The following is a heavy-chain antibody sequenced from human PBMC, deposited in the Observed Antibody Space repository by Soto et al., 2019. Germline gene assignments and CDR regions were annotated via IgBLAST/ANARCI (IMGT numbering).Heavy chain of an antibody. Sequence: SETLSLTCAVYGGSFSGYYWSWIRQPPGKGLEWIGEINHSGSTNYNPSLKSRVTISVDMSKNQFSLKLSSVTAADSSVYYCARGYDFWSGYSMDVWGQGTTVTVSS. CDR3: ARGYDFWSGYSMDV. CDR2: INHSGST. J-gene: IGHJ6*02. V-gene: IGHV4-34*01. CDR1: GGSFSGYY. D-gene: IGHD3-3*01.